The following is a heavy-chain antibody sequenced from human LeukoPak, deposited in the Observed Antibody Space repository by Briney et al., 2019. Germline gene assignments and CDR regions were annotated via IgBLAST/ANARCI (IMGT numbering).Heavy chain of an antibody. Sequence: GESLKISCKGSGYSFTSYWIGWVRQMPGKGLEWMGIIYPGDSDTRYSPSFQGQVTISADKSISTAYLQWSSLKASDTAMYYCAGLAVTKSILPETYFDYWGQGTLVTVSS. V-gene: IGHV5-51*01. D-gene: IGHD4-17*01. CDR3: AGLAVTKSILPETYFDY. J-gene: IGHJ4*02. CDR2: IYPGDSDT. CDR1: GYSFTSYW.